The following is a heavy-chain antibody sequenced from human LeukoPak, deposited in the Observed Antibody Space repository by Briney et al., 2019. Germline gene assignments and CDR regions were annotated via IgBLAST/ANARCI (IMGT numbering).Heavy chain of an antibody. J-gene: IGHJ5*02. CDR1: GFTFSSYS. D-gene: IGHD3-3*01. CDR3: AAGVWFDP. CDR2: ISSSTI. V-gene: IGHV3-48*01. Sequence: GGSLRLSCAASGFTFSSYSMNWVRQAPGKGLEWVSYISSSTIYYADSVKGRFTISRDNAKNSLYLQMNSLRAEDTAVYYCAAGVWFDPWGQGTLVTVSS.